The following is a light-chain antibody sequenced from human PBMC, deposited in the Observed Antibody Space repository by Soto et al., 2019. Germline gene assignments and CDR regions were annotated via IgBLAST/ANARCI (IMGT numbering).Light chain of an antibody. CDR1: QNLLHIDGYNY. CDR2: LGS. J-gene: IGKJ1*01. V-gene: IGKV2-28*01. CDR3: MQAVYTRT. Sequence: DIVVTQSPLSLSVTPGEPASISCRSSQNLLHIDGYNYLDWYLQKPGQSPQLLIFLGSYRASGVPDRFSGSGSGTDFTLRISRVEAEDVGVYYCMQAVYTRTFGPGTKVEIK.